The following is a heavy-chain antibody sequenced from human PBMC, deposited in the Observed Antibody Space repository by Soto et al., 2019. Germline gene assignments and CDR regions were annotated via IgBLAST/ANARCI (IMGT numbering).Heavy chain of an antibody. V-gene: IGHV4-31*03. CDR2: IYYSGST. J-gene: IGHJ5*02. CDR3: AKLRTYYAP. CDR1: GGYLNSGVYY. Sequence: TLRLTFTVSGGYLNSGVYYWHRIRQHPGQVLDWIGSIYYSGSTYYNPSLKSRVTLSVKPSKNQFSLKLRSVTAAAPAVYYCAKLRTYYAPWGQGALVAVSS. D-gene: IGHD3-10*01.